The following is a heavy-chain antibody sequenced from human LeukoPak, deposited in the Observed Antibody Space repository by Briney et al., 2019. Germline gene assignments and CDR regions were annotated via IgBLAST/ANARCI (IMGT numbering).Heavy chain of an antibody. CDR2: IYHSGST. Sequence: SETLSLTCTVSGYSISSGYYWGWIRQPPGKGLEWIGSIYHSGSTNYNPSLKSRVTISVDTSKNQFSLRLNSVTAADTAVYYCARSGWIVRRVIGVPFDYWGQGTLVTVSS. CDR1: GYSISSGYY. D-gene: IGHD3-10*01. V-gene: IGHV4-38-2*02. J-gene: IGHJ4*02. CDR3: ARSGWIVRRVIGVPFDY.